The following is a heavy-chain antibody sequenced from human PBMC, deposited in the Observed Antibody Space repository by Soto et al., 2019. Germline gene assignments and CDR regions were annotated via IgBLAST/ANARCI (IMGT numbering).Heavy chain of an antibody. CDR3: ASFPSWSSAACLDY. V-gene: IGHV3-21*06. CDR1: GYCFSQYS. J-gene: IGHJ4*02. D-gene: IGHD3-16*01. Sequence: GGSLGLCCTACGYCFSQYSLNWVRQDPGKGLEWVASINDTSTYIFYADTSKGPFTISRDNAINSLYLQMKSLRPDDTAVYYCASFPSWSSAACLDYWGRGTLVTVSS. CDR2: INDTSTYI.